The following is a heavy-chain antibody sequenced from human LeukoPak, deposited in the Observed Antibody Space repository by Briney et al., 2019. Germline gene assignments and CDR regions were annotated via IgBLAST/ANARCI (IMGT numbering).Heavy chain of an antibody. V-gene: IGHV3-21*06. CDR2: ISSSSTYI. Sequence: GGSLRLSCAASGFTFSSYNMNWVRQAPGKGLEWVSSISSSSTYIYYPDSLEGRFTISRDNAKNSLYLQMNSLRAEDTAVYYCARDRVIYCSSTSCYPGYFDYWGQGTLVTVSS. CDR1: GFTFSSYN. CDR3: ARDRVIYCSSTSCYPGYFDY. D-gene: IGHD2-2*01. J-gene: IGHJ4*02.